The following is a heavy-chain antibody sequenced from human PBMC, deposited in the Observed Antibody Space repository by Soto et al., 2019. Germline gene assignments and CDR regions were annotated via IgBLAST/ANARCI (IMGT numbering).Heavy chain of an antibody. CDR1: GPALSIYA. V-gene: IGHV1-69*13. CDR2: IIPIFGTA. J-gene: IGHJ4*02. D-gene: IGHD3-22*01. CDR3: ARGAEYYDSSGYYGY. Sequence: PVNVSCKASGPALSIYAIGRGRQSPRQGLEWMGGIIPIFGTANCAQKFQGRVTITADESTSTAYMELSSLRSEDTAVYYCARGAEYYDSSGYYGYCGERTLVTV.